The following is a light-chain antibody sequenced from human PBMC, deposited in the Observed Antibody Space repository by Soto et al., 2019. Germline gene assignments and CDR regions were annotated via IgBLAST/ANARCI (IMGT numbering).Light chain of an antibody. V-gene: IGLV2-11*01. CDR3: CSFAGSYTWV. CDR1: GSDVGFYDY. CDR2: NVS. J-gene: IGLJ3*02. Sequence: ALTQPRSVSGSPGQSVTISCTGTGSDVGFYDYVSWYQHHPGKAPKVMVFNVSQRPSWVPDRFSGSKSGNTASLTISGLQAEDEADYYCCSFAGSYTWVFGAGTKLTVL.